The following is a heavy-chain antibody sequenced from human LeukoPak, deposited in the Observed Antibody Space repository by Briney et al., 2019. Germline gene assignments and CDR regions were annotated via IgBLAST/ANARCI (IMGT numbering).Heavy chain of an antibody. CDR3: ARVAGPTGLDIVVVPAANDAFDI. CDR1: GFTFSSYS. CDR2: ISSSSSYI. D-gene: IGHD2-2*01. V-gene: IGHV3-21*01. Sequence: GGSLTLSCAASGFTFSSYSMNWVRQAPGKGLEWVSSISSSSSYIYYADSVKGRFTISRDNAKKSLYLQMNSLRAEDTAVYYCARVAGPTGLDIVVVPAANDAFDIWGQGTMVTVSS. J-gene: IGHJ3*02.